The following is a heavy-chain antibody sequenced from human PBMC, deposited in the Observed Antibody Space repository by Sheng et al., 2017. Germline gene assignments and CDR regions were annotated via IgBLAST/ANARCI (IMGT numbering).Heavy chain of an antibody. CDR3: AREGYCSGGSCYGGDY. Sequence: QVQLVQSGAEVKKPGSSVKVSCKASGGTFSSYAISWVRQAPGQGLEWMGGIIPILGIANYAQKFQGRVTITADKSTSTAYMELSSLRSEDTAVYYCAREGYCSGGSCYGGDYWGQGTLVTVSS. V-gene: IGHV1-69*04. D-gene: IGHD2-15*01. CDR2: IIPILGIA. J-gene: IGHJ4*02. CDR1: GGTFSSYA.